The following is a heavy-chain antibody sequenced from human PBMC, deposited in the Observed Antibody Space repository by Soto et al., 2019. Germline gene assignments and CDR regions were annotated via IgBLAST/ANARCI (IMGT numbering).Heavy chain of an antibody. CDR2: ISAYNGNT. CDR3: ARDQVVGARTFDY. J-gene: IGHJ4*02. V-gene: IGHV1-18*01. Sequence: APVKVSSTASGYTFYISGVTRVRKAPGQGLEWMGWISAYNGNTNYAQKLQGRVTMTTDTSTSTAYMELRSLRSDDTAVYYCARDQVVGARTFDYWGQGTLVTVSS. D-gene: IGHD1-26*01. CDR1: GYTFYISG.